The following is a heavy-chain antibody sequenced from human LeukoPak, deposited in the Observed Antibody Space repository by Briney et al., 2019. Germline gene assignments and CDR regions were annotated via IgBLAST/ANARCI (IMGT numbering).Heavy chain of an antibody. CDR3: AKACCYVDSSSWPPFDY. V-gene: IGHV3-23*01. CDR2: ISGSGGST. D-gene: IGHD6-13*01. Sequence: RGCPSLSCAASGFTFSSYGMSWVRQAPGKGLEWVSAISGSGGSTYYAGSVKGRSTISRDNSKNTLYLQMNSQRAEHTAVYYCAKACCYVDSSSWPPFDYWGQGTLVTVTS. CDR1: GFTFSSYG. J-gene: IGHJ4*02.